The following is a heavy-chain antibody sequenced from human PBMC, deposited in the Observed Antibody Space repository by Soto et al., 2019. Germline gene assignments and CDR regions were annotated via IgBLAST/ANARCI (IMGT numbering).Heavy chain of an antibody. CDR1: GFTVSSNY. Sequence: EVQLVESGGGLIQPGGSLRLSCAASGFTVSSNYMSWVRQAPGKGLEWVSVIYSGGSTYYADSVKGRFTISRDNSKKNMYHQLNSRSGADAAVYYCGARRWCYRQYYYGMDVWGQGTTVTVSS. CDR3: GARRWCYRQYYYGMDV. V-gene: IGHV3-53*01. D-gene: IGHD2-15*01. CDR2: IYSGGST. J-gene: IGHJ6*02.